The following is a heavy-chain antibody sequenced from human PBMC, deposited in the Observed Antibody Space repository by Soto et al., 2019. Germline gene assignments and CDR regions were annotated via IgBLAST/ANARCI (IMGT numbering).Heavy chain of an antibody. Sequence: NPSETLSLTCSVSGGSISSYYWSWIRQPPGKGLEWIGYIYYSGSTNYNPSLRSRVTISVDTSKTHFSLKLSSVTAADTGVYYCAYGESYEGYFDYWGQGALVTVS. J-gene: IGHJ4*02. CDR1: GGSISSYY. V-gene: IGHV4-59*01. D-gene: IGHD2-21*01. CDR2: IYYSGST. CDR3: AYGESYEGYFDY.